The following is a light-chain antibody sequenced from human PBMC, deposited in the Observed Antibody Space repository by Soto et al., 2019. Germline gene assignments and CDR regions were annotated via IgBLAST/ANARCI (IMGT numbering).Light chain of an antibody. CDR3: RHCDSYWT. J-gene: IGKJ1*01. V-gene: IGKV1-5*03. Sequence: DIQLTQSPSTLSASVGDRVTITRRASQSISNYLAWYQQKPGKAPKVLIYKASSLESGVPSRFSGSGSGTEFTLTISSLQPDDFATYYCRHCDSYWTFGQGIKVEIK. CDR1: QSISNY. CDR2: KAS.